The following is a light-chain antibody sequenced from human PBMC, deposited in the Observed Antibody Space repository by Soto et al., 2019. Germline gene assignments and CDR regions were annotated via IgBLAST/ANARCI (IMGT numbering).Light chain of an antibody. J-gene: IGKJ1*01. CDR1: QTINTY. CDR3: QQSYSSPPWT. Sequence: DIQMTQSPSSLSASVGDRVTINCRASQTINTYLNWYQQKPGQAPKVLIFSASTLQAGVPSRFRGSGSGTEFILTISSLQPEDFATYYCQQSYSSPPWTFGQGTKVQIK. V-gene: IGKV1-39*01. CDR2: SAS.